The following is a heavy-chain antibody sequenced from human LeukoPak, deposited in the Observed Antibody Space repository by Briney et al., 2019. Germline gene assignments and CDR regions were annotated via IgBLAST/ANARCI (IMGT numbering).Heavy chain of an antibody. J-gene: IGHJ4*02. CDR3: AKGNIVVVVAAREYYFDY. CDR2: ISGSGGST. Sequence: GGSLRLSCAASGFTFSSYAMSWVRQAPGKGLEWVSAISGSGGSTYYADSVKGRFTIPRDNSKNTLYLQMNSLRAEDTAVYCCAKGNIVVVVAAREYYFDYWGQGTLVTVSS. D-gene: IGHD2-15*01. CDR1: GFTFSSYA. V-gene: IGHV3-23*01.